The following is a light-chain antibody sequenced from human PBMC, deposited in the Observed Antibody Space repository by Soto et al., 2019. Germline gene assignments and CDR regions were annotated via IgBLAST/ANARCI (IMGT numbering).Light chain of an antibody. CDR3: QQYNTFSPYT. J-gene: IGKJ2*01. CDR2: KAS. CDR1: QSVSDW. V-gene: IGKV1-5*03. Sequence: DLPMTQSPSTLSASVGDIVTLTCRASQSVSDWLAWYQQKPGKAPKLLIYKASNLESGVPSRFSGSGSGTEFTLTISSLQPDDSATYYCQQYNTFSPYTFGQGTKLEIK.